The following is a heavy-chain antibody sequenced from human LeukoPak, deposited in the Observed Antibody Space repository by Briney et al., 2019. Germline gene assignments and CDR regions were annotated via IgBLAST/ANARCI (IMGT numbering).Heavy chain of an antibody. Sequence: SETLSLTCTVSGYSISSGYYWSWIRQPPGKGLEWIGYIYYSGSTNYNPSLKSRVTISVDTSKNQFSLKLSSVTAADTAVYYCARRTGGGPLDIWGQGTMVTVSS. D-gene: IGHD7-27*01. V-gene: IGHV4-61*01. CDR3: ARRTGGGPLDI. CDR2: IYYSGST. J-gene: IGHJ3*02. CDR1: GYSISSGYY.